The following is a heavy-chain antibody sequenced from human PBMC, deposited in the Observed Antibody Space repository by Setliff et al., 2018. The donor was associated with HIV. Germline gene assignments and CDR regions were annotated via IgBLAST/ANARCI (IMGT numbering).Heavy chain of an antibody. V-gene: IGHV4-34*01. CDR1: GGSFSGYY. CDR2: INHSGST. CDR3: ATHGGWELLWGGEAYYYYGMDV. J-gene: IGHJ6*02. D-gene: IGHD1-26*01. Sequence: PSETLSLTCAVYGGSFSGYYWSWIRQPPGKGLEWIGEINHSGSTNYNPSLKSRVTISVDTSKNQFSLKLSSVTAADTAVYYCATHGGWELLWGGEAYYYYGMDVWGQGTTVTVSS.